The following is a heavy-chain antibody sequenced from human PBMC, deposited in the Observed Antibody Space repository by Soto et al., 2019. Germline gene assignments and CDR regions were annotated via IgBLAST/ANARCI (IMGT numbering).Heavy chain of an antibody. D-gene: IGHD2-8*01. J-gene: IGHJ6*04. CDR3: ARDTLYAYGMDV. CDR2: ISYDGSNK. V-gene: IGHV3-30-3*01. CDR1: GFTFSSYA. Sequence: QVQLVESGGGVVQPGRSLRLSCAASGFTFSSYAMHWVRQAPGKGLEWVAVISYDGSNKYYADSVKGRLTISRDNSKNTLYLQKNSLSAEDTSVYYCARDTLYAYGMDVWGKGTTVTVS.